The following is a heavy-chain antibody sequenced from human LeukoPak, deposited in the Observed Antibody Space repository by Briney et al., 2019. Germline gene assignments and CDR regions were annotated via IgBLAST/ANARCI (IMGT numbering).Heavy chain of an antibody. CDR3: ARDAEGSGSYYQFDY. D-gene: IGHD3-10*01. Sequence: GALRLSCAASGFTFSSYGMHWVRQAPGKGLEWVAVIWYDGSNKYYADSVKGRFTISRDNSKNTLYLQMNSLRAEDTAVYYCARDAEGSGSYYQFDYWGQGTLVTVSS. CDR2: IWYDGSNK. J-gene: IGHJ4*02. CDR1: GFTFSSYG. V-gene: IGHV3-33*01.